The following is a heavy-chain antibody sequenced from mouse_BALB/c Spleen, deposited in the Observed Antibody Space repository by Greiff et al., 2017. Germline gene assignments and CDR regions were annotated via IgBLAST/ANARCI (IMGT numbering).Heavy chain of an antibody. V-gene: IGHV2-2*02. CDR2: IWSGGST. CDR3: ARSNYDGYWRYFDV. J-gene: IGHJ1*01. Sequence: VQLQQSGPGLVQPSQSLSITCTVSGFSLTSYGVHWVRQSPGKGLEWLGVIWSGGSTDYNAAFISRLSISKDNSKSQVFFKMNSLQANDTAIYYCARSNYDGYWRYFDVWGAGTTVTVSS. D-gene: IGHD2-3*01. CDR1: GFSLTSYG.